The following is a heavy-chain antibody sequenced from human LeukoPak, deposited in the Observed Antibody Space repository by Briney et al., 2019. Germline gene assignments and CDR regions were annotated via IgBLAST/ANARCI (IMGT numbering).Heavy chain of an antibody. Sequence: PSETLSLTCAVYGGSFSGYYWSWIRQPPGKGLEWVSSISSSSSYIYYADSVKGRFTISRDNAKNSLYLQMNSLRAEDTAVYYCAREFWFDPWGQGTLVTVSS. J-gene: IGHJ5*02. CDR1: GGSFSGYY. CDR3: AREFWFDP. CDR2: ISSSSSYI. V-gene: IGHV3-21*01.